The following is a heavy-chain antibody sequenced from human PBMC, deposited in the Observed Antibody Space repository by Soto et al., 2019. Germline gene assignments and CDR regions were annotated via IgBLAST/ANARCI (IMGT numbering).Heavy chain of an antibody. CDR3: ERRLGARVTTIDY. V-gene: IGHV4-39*01. J-gene: IGHJ4*02. CDR1: GGSISSSSYY. D-gene: IGHD4-17*01. CDR2: IYYSGST. Sequence: SETLSLTCTVSGGSISSSSYYWGWIRQPPGKGLEWIGSIYYSGSTYYTPSLKSRVTISVDTSKNQFSLKLSSVTAADTAVYYSERRLGARVTTIDYWGQGTLVTVSS.